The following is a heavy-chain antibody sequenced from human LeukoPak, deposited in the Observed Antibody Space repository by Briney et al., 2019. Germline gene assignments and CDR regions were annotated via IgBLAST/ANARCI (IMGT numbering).Heavy chain of an antibody. J-gene: IGHJ1*01. D-gene: IGHD2-2*01. Sequence: SVKVSCKASGGTFSSYAISWVRQAPGQGLEWMGGIIPIFGTANYAQKFQGRVTITADESTSTAYMELNSLRAEDTAVYYCATYSSSNGREFQYWGQGTLVTVSS. V-gene: IGHV1-69*13. CDR2: IIPIFGTA. CDR3: ATYSSSNGREFQY. CDR1: GGTFSSYA.